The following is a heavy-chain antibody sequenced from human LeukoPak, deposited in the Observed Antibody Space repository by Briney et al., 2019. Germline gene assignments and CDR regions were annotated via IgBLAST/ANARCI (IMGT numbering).Heavy chain of an antibody. CDR2: IYYSGST. D-gene: IGHD6-19*01. CDR3: ARQRLVPFTLYSSGWYGVHFDY. V-gene: IGHV4-39*01. CDR1: GGSISSSSYY. J-gene: IGHJ4*02. Sequence: SETLSLTCTVSGGSISSSSYYWGWIRQPPGKGLEWIGSIYYSGSTYYNPSLKSRVTIPVDTSKNQFSLKLSSVTAADTAVYYCARQRLVPFTLYSSGWYGVHFDYWGQGTLVTVSS.